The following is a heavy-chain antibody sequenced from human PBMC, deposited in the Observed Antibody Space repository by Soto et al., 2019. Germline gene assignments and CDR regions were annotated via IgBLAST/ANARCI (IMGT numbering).Heavy chain of an antibody. CDR3: ANQDLGYYYSINCHFDY. Sequence: QVQLVQSGAEVKKPGSSVKVSCKTSGVSFSSYYISWVRQAPGQGLEWMGVINPLSGATTYAQNFQGRVTITADESTTTAYMELSSLRSEDTAVYYCANQDLGYYYSINCHFDYWGQGTLVTVSS. J-gene: IGHJ4*02. D-gene: IGHD2-2*01. V-gene: IGHV1-69*01. CDR2: INPLSGAT. CDR1: GVSFSSYY.